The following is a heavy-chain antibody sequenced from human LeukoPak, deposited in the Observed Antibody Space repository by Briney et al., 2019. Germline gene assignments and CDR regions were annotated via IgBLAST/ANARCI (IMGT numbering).Heavy chain of an antibody. Sequence: VGSLRLSCAASGFTFSRYAMSWVRQAPGKGLEWVSAISGSGGSTYYADSVKGRFTISRDNSKNTLYLQMNSLRAEDTAVYFFFQAEAAIRYFDWFRNWFDPWGQGTLVTVSS. CDR1: GFTFSRYA. J-gene: IGHJ5*02. CDR3: FQAEAAIRYFDWFRNWFDP. V-gene: IGHV3-23*01. D-gene: IGHD3-9*01. CDR2: ISGSGGST.